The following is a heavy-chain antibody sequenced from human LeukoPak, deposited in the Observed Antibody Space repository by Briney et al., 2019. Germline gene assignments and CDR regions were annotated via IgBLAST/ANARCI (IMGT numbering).Heavy chain of an antibody. CDR1: GGSISSYY. CDR2: IYYSGST. D-gene: IGHD3-3*01. J-gene: IGHJ4*02. V-gene: IGHV4-59*01. Sequence: PSETLSLTCTVSGGSISSYYWSWIRQPPGKGLEWIGYIYYSGSTNYNPSLKSRVTMSVDTSKNQFSLKLSSVTAADTAVYYCARSAYDFWSGYYGYYFDYWGQGTLVTVSS. CDR3: ARSAYDFWSGYYGYYFDY.